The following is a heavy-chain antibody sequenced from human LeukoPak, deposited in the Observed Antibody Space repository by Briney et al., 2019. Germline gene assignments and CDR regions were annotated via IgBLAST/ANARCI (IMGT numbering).Heavy chain of an antibody. CDR2: ISWNSGSI. V-gene: IGHV3-9*01. D-gene: IGHD1-26*01. CDR1: GFTFDDYA. CDR3: AKDIRELLPGYYFDY. Sequence: GRSLRLSCAASGFTFDDYAMHWVRQAPGEGLEWVSGISWNSGSIGYADSVKGRFTISRDNAKNSLYLQMNSLRAEDTALYYCAKDIRELLPGYYFDYWGQGTLVTVSS. J-gene: IGHJ4*02.